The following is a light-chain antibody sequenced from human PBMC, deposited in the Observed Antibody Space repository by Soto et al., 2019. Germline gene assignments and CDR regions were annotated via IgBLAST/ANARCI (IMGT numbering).Light chain of an antibody. CDR3: QQYNSFWT. J-gene: IGKJ1*01. CDR2: DAS. V-gene: IGKV1-5*01. Sequence: DIQMTQSPSTLSASVGARVTITCRASQSISSWLAWYQQKPGKAPRLLIYDASYLERGVPSRFSGSGSGTEFTLTISDLQPDDLATYYCQQYNSFWTFDQGTKVEI. CDR1: QSISSW.